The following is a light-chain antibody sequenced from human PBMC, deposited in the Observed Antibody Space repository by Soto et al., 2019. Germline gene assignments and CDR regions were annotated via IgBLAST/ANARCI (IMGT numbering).Light chain of an antibody. J-gene: IGKJ5*01. V-gene: IGKV3-20*01. CDR2: GAS. CDR3: QQYGTPLT. Sequence: EIVLTQSPGTLSLFPGERATLSCRASQSLITRYLAWYQQKPGQAPRLLIYGASSRATGIPGRFSGSASAKDFTLTISRLEPEDFAVYSCQQYGTPLTFGEGTRLEIK. CDR1: QSLITRY.